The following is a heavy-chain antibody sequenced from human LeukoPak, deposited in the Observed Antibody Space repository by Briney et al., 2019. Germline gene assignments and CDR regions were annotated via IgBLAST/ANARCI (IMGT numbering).Heavy chain of an antibody. CDR1: GGSISSSSYY. CDR2: IYYSGST. Sequence: SETLSLTCTVSGGSISSSSYYWGWIRQPPGKGPEWIGSIYYSGSTYYNPSLKSRVTISVDTSKNQFSLKLSSVTAADTAVYYCASHGGYCSGGSCYAIDYWGQGTLVTVSS. CDR3: ASHGGYCSGGSCYAIDY. J-gene: IGHJ4*02. D-gene: IGHD2-15*01. V-gene: IGHV4-39*01.